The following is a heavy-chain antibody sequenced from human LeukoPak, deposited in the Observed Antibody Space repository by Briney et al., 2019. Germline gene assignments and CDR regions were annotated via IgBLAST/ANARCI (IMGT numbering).Heavy chain of an antibody. J-gene: IGHJ4*02. CDR1: GGSISSYY. Sequence: SETLSLTCTVSGGSISSYYWSWIRQPPGKGLEWIGYIYYSGSTNYNPSLKSRVTISVDTSKNQFSLKLSSVTAADTAVYYCAREGYYYDSSGYYSAGGPFDYWGQGTLVTVSS. V-gene: IGHV4-59*01. CDR3: AREGYYYDSSGYYSAGGPFDY. D-gene: IGHD3-22*01. CDR2: IYYSGST.